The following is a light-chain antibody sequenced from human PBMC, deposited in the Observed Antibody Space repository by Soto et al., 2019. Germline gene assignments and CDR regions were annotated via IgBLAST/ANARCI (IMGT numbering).Light chain of an antibody. CDR1: QNVSRF. CDR2: DAS. CDR3: QQYVSSRVT. J-gene: IGKJ3*01. V-gene: IGKV3-11*01. Sequence: EIVLTQSPATLSLSPGERATLSCRASQNVSRFLAWYQRRPGQAPSLLIYDASNRASDIPARFSGSGSGTDFTLTISSLEPEDSAVYYCQQYVSSRVTFGPGTKVDI.